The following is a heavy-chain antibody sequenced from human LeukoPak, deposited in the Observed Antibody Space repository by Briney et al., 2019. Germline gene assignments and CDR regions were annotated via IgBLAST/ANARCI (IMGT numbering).Heavy chain of an antibody. J-gene: IGHJ5*02. CDR1: GGSISSSSYY. D-gene: IGHD6-13*01. Sequence: PSETLSLTCTVSGGSISSSSYYWGWIRQPPGKGLEWIGSIYYSGSTYYNPSLESRVTISVDTSKNQFSLKLSSVTAADTAVYYCARDSAAGVAGNWFDPWGQGTLVTVSS. CDR2: IYYSGST. CDR3: ARDSAAGVAGNWFDP. V-gene: IGHV4-39*07.